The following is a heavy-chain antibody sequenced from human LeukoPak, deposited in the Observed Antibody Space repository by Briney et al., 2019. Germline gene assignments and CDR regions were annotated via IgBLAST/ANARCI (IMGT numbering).Heavy chain of an antibody. J-gene: IGHJ1*01. V-gene: IGHV1-2*02. D-gene: IGHD3-22*01. CDR2: INPNSGGT. Sequence: ESSVKVSCKASGYTFTGYYMHWVRQAPGQGLEWMGWINPNSGGTNYAQKFQGRVTMTRDTSISTAYMELSRLRSDDTAVYYCARDGVGYYESSGYYYFQHWGQGTLVTVSS. CDR1: GYTFTGYY. CDR3: ARDGVGYYESSGYYYFQH.